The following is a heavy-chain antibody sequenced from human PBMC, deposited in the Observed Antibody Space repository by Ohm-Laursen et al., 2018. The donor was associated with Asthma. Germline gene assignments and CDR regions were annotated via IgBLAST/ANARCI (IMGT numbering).Heavy chain of an antibody. CDR3: ARCSSTSCYAGYYYYGMDV. Sequence: SSVKVSCKASGGTFSSYAISWVRQAPGQGLEWMGGITPIFGTANYAQKFQGRVTITADESTSTAYMELSSLRSEDTAVYYCARCSSTSCYAGYYYYGMDVWGQGTTVTVSS. CDR1: GGTFSSYA. CDR2: ITPIFGTA. J-gene: IGHJ6*02. V-gene: IGHV1-69*01. D-gene: IGHD2-2*01.